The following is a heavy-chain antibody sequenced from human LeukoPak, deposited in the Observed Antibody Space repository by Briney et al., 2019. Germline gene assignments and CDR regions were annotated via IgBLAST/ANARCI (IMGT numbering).Heavy chain of an antibody. CDR1: GYTFTDYY. CDR2: INPNSGGT. Sequence: GASVKVSCKASGYTFTDYYMHWVRQAPGQGLEWMGWINPNSGGTNYAQKFQGRVTMTRDTSISTAYMEVSRLRSDDTAVYYCAISPGVMITFGRAPATDYFDYWGQGTLVTVSS. D-gene: IGHD3-16*01. CDR3: AISPGVMITFGRAPATDYFDY. V-gene: IGHV1-2*02. J-gene: IGHJ4*02.